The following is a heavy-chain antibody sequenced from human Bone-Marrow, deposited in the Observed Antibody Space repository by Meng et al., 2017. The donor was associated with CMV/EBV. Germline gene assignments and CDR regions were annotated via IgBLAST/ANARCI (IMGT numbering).Heavy chain of an antibody. D-gene: IGHD3-3*01. J-gene: IGHJ6*02. CDR1: GGSISSYY. Sequence: GSLRLSCTVSGGSISSYYWSWIRQPPGKGLEWIGYIYYSGSTNYNPSLKSRVTISVDTSKNQFSLKLSSVTAADTAVYYCARLTYYDFWSGYYRGSGYYYYGMDVWGQGPTVTVPS. V-gene: IGHV4-59*01. CDR3: ARLTYYDFWSGYYRGSGYYYYGMDV. CDR2: IYYSGST.